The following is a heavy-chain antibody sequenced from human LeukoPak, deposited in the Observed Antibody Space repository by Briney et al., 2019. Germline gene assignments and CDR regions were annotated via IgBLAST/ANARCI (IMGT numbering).Heavy chain of an antibody. CDR3: ARARPYYYGSGSYYQRNWFDP. D-gene: IGHD3-10*01. J-gene: IGHJ5*02. CDR2: INHSGST. CDR1: GGSFSGYY. Sequence: SETLSLTCAVYGGSFSGYYWSWIRQPPGKGLEWIGEINHSGSTNYNPSLKSRVTISVDTSQNQSSLKLSSVTAADTAVYYCARARPYYYGSGSYYQRNWFDPWGQGTLVTVSS. V-gene: IGHV4-34*01.